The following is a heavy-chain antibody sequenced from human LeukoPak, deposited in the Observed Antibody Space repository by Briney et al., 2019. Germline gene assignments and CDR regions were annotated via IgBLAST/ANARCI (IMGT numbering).Heavy chain of an antibody. CDR1: GGSFSGYY. D-gene: IGHD5-24*01. CDR3: ARESLTWLQSRTSWFDP. V-gene: IGHV4-34*01. Sequence: SETLSLTCAVYGGSFSGYYWSWIRQPPGKGLEWIGESNHSGSTYYNPSLKSRVTISVDSSKNQFSLRLSSVTAADTAVYYCARESLTWLQSRTSWFDPWGQGTLVTVSS. J-gene: IGHJ5*02. CDR2: SNHSGST.